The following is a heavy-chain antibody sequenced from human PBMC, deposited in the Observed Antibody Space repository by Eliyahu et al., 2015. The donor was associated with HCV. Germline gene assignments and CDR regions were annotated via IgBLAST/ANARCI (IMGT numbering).Heavy chain of an antibody. Sequence: EVQLVESGGGLVQPGGSLRLSCAASGFFFSYYDMQWVRQAPGKGLEWVSYMSSTDTLFYLDSVKGRFTISRDNAKNSLFLQMNSLRAEDTAIYYCARRRDYSLGPFDFWGQGTVVTVSS. CDR3: ARRRDYSLGPFDF. J-gene: IGHJ4*02. CDR2: MSSTDTL. D-gene: IGHD2-15*01. V-gene: IGHV3-48*03. CDR1: GFFFSYYD.